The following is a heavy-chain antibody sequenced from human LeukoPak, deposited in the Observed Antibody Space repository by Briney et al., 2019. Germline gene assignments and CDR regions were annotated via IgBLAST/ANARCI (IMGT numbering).Heavy chain of an antibody. V-gene: IGHV4-39*07. CDR2: IYYSGSTYTGST. Sequence: PSETLSLTCTVSSGSISNSNYYWGWIRQPPGKGLEWIGSIYYSGSTYTGSTSYNPSLKSRVTISVDTSKNQFSLKLSSVTAADTAVYYCARDPEQYSGYDYYYYGMDVWGQGTTVTVSS. CDR3: ARDPEQYSGYDYYYYGMDV. J-gene: IGHJ6*02. CDR1: SGSISNSNYY. D-gene: IGHD5-12*01.